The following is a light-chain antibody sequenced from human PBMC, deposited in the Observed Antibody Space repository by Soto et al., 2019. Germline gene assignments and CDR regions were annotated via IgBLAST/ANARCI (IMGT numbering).Light chain of an antibody. CDR1: QSVSSN. CDR2: GAS. Sequence: EIVMTQSPATLSVSPGERATLSCRASQSVSSNLAWYQQKPGQAPRLLIYGASTRATGIPDRFSGSGSGTEFTLTISSLQSEDFAVYYCQQDNNWPGTFGPGTKVDIK. J-gene: IGKJ3*01. V-gene: IGKV3-15*01. CDR3: QQDNNWPGT.